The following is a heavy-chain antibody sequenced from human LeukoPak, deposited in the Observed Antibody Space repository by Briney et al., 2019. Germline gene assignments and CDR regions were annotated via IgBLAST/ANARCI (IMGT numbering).Heavy chain of an antibody. J-gene: IGHJ5*02. CDR2: FDPEDGET. Sequence: ASVKVSCKVSGYTLTELSMHWVRQAPGKGLEWMGGFDPEDGETIYAQKFQGRVTMTEDTSTDTAYMELSCLRSEDTAVYYCATGAVYPSIAVAELDPWGQGTLVTVSS. V-gene: IGHV1-24*01. CDR3: ATGAVYPSIAVAELDP. CDR1: GYTLTELS. D-gene: IGHD6-19*01.